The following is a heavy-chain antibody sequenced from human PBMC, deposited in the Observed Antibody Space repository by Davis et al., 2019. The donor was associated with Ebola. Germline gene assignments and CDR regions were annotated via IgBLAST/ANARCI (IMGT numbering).Heavy chain of an antibody. CDR1: GSSISSGAHH. D-gene: IGHD4-11*01. J-gene: IGHJ5*02. V-gene: IGHV4-31*03. CDR3: ARWGTVTTGWFDP. Sequence: SEILSPTFPLPGSSISSGAHHWSWIRQHLGKGLEWIGYIYYSGSTYYNPSLKSRVTISVDTSKNQFSLKLSSVTAADMAVYYCARWGTVTTGWFDPRGQGTLVTVSS. CDR2: IYYSGST.